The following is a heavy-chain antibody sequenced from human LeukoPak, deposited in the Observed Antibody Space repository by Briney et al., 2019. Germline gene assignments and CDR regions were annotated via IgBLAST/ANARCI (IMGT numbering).Heavy chain of an antibody. CDR1: GYSISSGNY. D-gene: IGHD3-10*01. CDR2: IYHSGST. Sequence: SETLYLTCTVSGYSISSGNYWDWIRQPPGKGLEWIGSIYHSGSTYYNPSLKSRVTISVDTSKNQFSLKLSSVTAADTAVYYCARSYYYGSGSYYAYNWFDPWGQGTLVTVSS. J-gene: IGHJ5*02. CDR3: ARSYYYGSGSYYAYNWFDP. V-gene: IGHV4-38-2*02.